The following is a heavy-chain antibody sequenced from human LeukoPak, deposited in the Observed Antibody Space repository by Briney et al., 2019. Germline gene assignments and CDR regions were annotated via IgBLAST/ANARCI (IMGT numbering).Heavy chain of an antibody. CDR1: GFTFSSYS. Sequence: PGGSLRLSCAASGFTFSSYSMNWVRQAPGKGLEWVSSISSSSSYIYYADSVKGRFTISRDNARNSLYLQMNSLRAEDTAVYYCAELGITMIGGVWGKGTTVTISS. CDR2: ISSSSSYI. J-gene: IGHJ6*04. V-gene: IGHV3-21*01. D-gene: IGHD3-10*02. CDR3: AELGITMIGGV.